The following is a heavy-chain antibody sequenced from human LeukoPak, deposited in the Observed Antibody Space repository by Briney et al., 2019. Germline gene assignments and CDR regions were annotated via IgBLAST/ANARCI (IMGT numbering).Heavy chain of an antibody. V-gene: IGHV4-59*13. CDR2: IYYSGST. D-gene: IGHD2-15*01. Sequence: PAETLSLTCTVSGGSINSNYWNWTRQPPGEGLEGIGHIYYSGSTNYSPSLNSRVTISLDTSKNQFSLGMRSVTAADTAVYYCARDIVGTYGMDVWGQGTSVTVSS. CDR1: GGSINSNY. J-gene: IGHJ6*02. CDR3: ARDIVGTYGMDV.